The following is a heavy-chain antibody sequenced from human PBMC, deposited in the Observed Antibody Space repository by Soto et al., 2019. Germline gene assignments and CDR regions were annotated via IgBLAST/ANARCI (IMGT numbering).Heavy chain of an antibody. Sequence: GASVKVSCKASGYAFNTYALHWVRQAPGQRLEWMGWINVGNGKTKYSENFQGRVTITRDTSATTGYMELSSLTSEDTAVYYCARDNRGGSDYGSYYSDFDYWGQGTLVTVSS. CDR2: INVGNGKT. CDR3: ARDNRGGSDYGSYYSDFDY. V-gene: IGHV1-3*01. CDR1: GYAFNTYA. D-gene: IGHD5-12*01. J-gene: IGHJ4*02.